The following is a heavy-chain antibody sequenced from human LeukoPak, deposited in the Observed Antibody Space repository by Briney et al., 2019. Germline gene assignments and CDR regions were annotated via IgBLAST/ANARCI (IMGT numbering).Heavy chain of an antibody. J-gene: IGHJ3*02. CDR2: FDPEDGET. CDR1: GYTLTELS. V-gene: IGHV1-24*01. Sequence: ASVKVSCKVSGYTLTELSMHWVRQAPGKGLEWMGGFDPEDGETIYAQKFQGRVTMTEDTSTDTAYMELSSLRSEDTAVYYCATPHYYDSSGHAFDIWGQGTMVTVSS. CDR3: ATPHYYDSSGHAFDI. D-gene: IGHD3-22*01.